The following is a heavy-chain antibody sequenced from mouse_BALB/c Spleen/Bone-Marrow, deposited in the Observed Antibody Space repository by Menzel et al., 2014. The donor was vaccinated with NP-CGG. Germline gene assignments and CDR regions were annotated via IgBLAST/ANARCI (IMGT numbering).Heavy chain of an antibody. V-gene: IGHV1-87*01. CDR1: AYTFTSYW. Sequence: QVQLQQSGAELARPGASVKLSCKASAYTFTSYWMQWVKQRPGQGLEWIGAIYPGDGDTRYTQKFKGKATLTADKSSSTAYMQLSSLASEDSAVYYCARGCYYGSTYGWYFDVWGAGNTVTVSS. CDR3: ARGCYYGSTYGWYFDV. CDR2: IYPGDGDT. J-gene: IGHJ1*01. D-gene: IGHD1-1*01.